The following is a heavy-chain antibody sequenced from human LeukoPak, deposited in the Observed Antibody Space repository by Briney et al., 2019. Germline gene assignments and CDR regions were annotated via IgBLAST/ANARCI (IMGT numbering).Heavy chain of an antibody. CDR3: AKKGSSWPVDY. Sequence: GGSLRLSCTASGFSFSSYAMSWVRQAPGKGLEWVSIIGASNDPTYYPDSVEGRFTISRDNSKNTLYLQMNSLRAEDTAVYYCAKKGSSWPVDYWGQGTLVTVSS. V-gene: IGHV3-23*01. J-gene: IGHJ4*02. CDR1: GFSFSSYA. CDR2: IGASNDPT. D-gene: IGHD6-13*01.